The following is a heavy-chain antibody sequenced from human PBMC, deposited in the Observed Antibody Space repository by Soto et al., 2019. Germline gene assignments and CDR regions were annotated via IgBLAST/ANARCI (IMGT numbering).Heavy chain of an antibody. V-gene: IGHV1-69*02. J-gene: IGHJ6*03. CDR1: GGSLSSYP. CDR3: ARPTGGHDAGGNYMDV. Sequence: QVQLLQSGSEVKKPGSSVKVSCRASGGSLSSYPVTWVRQAPGQGLEWMGRIIPIVGLTNYAQKFQGRVTITADKPTSTAYMELSSLRSHDTAVYYCARPTGGHDAGGNYMDVWGKGTTVLVSS. D-gene: IGHD2-8*02. CDR2: IIPIVGLT.